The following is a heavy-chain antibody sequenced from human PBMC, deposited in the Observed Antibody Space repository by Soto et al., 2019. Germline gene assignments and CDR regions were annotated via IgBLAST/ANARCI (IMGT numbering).Heavy chain of an antibody. D-gene: IGHD2-8*01. Sequence: PVESLKISCKGSGYSFTSYWIGWVRQMPVKGLEWIGIIYPGDSDTRYSPSFQGQVTISADKSISTAYLQWSSLKASDTAMYYCARSIGRYCTNGVCYGFDPWGQGTLVTVSS. J-gene: IGHJ5*02. CDR2: IYPGDSDT. CDR3: ARSIGRYCTNGVCYGFDP. V-gene: IGHV5-51*01. CDR1: GYSFTSYW.